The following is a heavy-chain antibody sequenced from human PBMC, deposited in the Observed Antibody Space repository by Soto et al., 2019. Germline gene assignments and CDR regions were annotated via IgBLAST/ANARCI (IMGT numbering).Heavy chain of an antibody. D-gene: IGHD3-10*01. CDR2: SDPEDGET. J-gene: IGHJ6*02. Sequence: ASVKVSCKVSGYTLTELSMHWVRQAPGKGLEWMGGSDPEDGETIYAQKFQGRVTMTEDTSTDTAYMELSSLRSEDTAVYYCAADLYYYGSGSYYIRPNYYYGMDVWGQGTTVTVSS. CDR1: GYTLTELS. V-gene: IGHV1-24*01. CDR3: AADLYYYGSGSYYIRPNYYYGMDV.